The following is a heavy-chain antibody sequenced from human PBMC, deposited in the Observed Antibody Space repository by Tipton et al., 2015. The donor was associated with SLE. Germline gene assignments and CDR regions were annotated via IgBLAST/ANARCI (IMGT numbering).Heavy chain of an antibody. D-gene: IGHD2-8*02. J-gene: IGHJ5*02. CDR3: ARAPYCTGGVCYDP. Sequence: TLSLTCTVSGGSISSGDYYWSWIRQPPGKGLEWIGYIYYSGSTNYNPSLKSRVTISVDTSKNQFSLKLSSVTAADTAVYYCARAPYCTGGVCYDPWGQGTLVTVSS. CDR2: IYYSGST. V-gene: IGHV4-30-4*08. CDR1: GGSISSGDYY.